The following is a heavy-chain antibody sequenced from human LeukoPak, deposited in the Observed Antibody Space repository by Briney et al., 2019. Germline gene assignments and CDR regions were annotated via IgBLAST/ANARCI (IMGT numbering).Heavy chain of an antibody. Sequence: GSSVKVSCKASGGTFSSYAISWVRQASGQGLEWMGRIIPIFGTANYAQKFQGRVTITTDESTSTAYMELSSLRSEDTAVYYCARDRERITMVRGVYDAFDIWGQGTMVTVSS. V-gene: IGHV1-69*05. D-gene: IGHD3-10*01. CDR1: GGTFSSYA. CDR2: IIPIFGTA. CDR3: ARDRERITMVRGVYDAFDI. J-gene: IGHJ3*02.